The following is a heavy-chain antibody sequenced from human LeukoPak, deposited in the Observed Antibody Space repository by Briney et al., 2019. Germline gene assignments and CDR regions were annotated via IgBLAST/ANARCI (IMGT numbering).Heavy chain of an antibody. CDR2: ISYDGSNK. V-gene: IGHV3-30*04. CDR1: GFTFSSDA. Sequence: GGCLRLSCAASGFTFSSDAMRWVREAPGEGLGWVAVISYDGSNKYYADSVKGRFTISRDNSKNTLYLQMNSLRAEDTAVYYCARALRSMYFDNWFAPWGQGTLVTVSS. CDR3: ARALRSMYFDNWFAP. J-gene: IGHJ5*02. D-gene: IGHD2-8*01.